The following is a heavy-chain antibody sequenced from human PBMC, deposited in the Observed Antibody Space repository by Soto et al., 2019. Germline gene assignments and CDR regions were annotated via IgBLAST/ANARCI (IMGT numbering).Heavy chain of an antibody. CDR3: ANLPSVTFRGAVNDAFDI. J-gene: IGHJ3*02. Sequence: QVQLVESGGGVFQPGRSLRLSCAASGFTFSSYGMHWVRQAPGKGLEWVAVISYDGSNKYYADSVKGRFTISRDNSKNTLYLQMNSLRAEDTAVYYCANLPSVTFRGAVNDAFDIWGQGTMVTVSS. CDR1: GFTFSSYG. V-gene: IGHV3-30*18. CDR2: ISYDGSNK. D-gene: IGHD4-4*01.